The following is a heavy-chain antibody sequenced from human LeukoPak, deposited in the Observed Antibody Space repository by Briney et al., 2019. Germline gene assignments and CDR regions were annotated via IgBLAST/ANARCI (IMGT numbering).Heavy chain of an antibody. V-gene: IGHV3-7*04. Sequence: GGSLRLSCAASGFRFSTYWMSWVRQAPGKGLEWVANIKEDGSEKYYVDPVKGRFTISRDNAKNSLFLQMNRLRVDDTAVYYCARGGSYYANWGQGTLVTVSS. J-gene: IGHJ4*02. CDR2: IKEDGSEK. D-gene: IGHD3-10*01. CDR3: ARGGSYYAN. CDR1: GFRFSTYW.